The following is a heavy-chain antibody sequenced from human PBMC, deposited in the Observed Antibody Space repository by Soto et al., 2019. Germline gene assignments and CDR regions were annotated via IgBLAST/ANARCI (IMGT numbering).Heavy chain of an antibody. CDR1: GGSISSGGYY. CDR3: ASASFRYCSGSRWSGASDY. J-gene: IGHJ4*02. D-gene: IGHD2-15*01. Sequence: PSETLSLTYTVSGGSISSGGYYWSWIRQHPGKSLEWIGNIYYSGSTYYNPSLKSRVTISVDTSKNQFSLKLSSVTAADTAVFYFASASFRYCSGSRWSGASDYWGKGTLVTVSS. V-gene: IGHV4-31*03. CDR2: IYYSGST.